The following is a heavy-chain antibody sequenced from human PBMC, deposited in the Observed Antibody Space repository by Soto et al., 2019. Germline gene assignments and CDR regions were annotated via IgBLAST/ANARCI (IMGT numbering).Heavy chain of an antibody. D-gene: IGHD2-15*01. CDR3: ARATPDIVVVVAATPSEAFDI. CDR2: IYYSGST. V-gene: IGHV4-31*03. Sequence: QVQLQESGPGLVKPSQTLSLTCTVSGGSISSGGYYWSWIRQHPGKGLEWIGYIYYSGSTYYNPSLKSRVTISVATSKNQFSLKLSSVTAADTAVYYCARATPDIVVVVAATPSEAFDIWGQGTMVTVSS. CDR1: GGSISSGGYY. J-gene: IGHJ3*02.